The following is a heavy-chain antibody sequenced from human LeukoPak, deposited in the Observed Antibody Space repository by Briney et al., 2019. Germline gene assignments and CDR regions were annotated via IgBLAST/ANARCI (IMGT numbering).Heavy chain of an antibody. J-gene: IGHJ5*02. CDR3: AKDWGYYDSSGPFGFDP. CDR2: ISGSGGST. Sequence: PGGSLRLSCAASGFTFSSYGMSWVRQAPGKGLEWVSAISGSGGSTYYADSVKGRFTISRDNSKNTLYLQMNSLRAEDTAVYYCAKDWGYYDSSGPFGFDPWGQGTLVTVSS. D-gene: IGHD3-22*01. V-gene: IGHV3-23*01. CDR1: GFTFSSYG.